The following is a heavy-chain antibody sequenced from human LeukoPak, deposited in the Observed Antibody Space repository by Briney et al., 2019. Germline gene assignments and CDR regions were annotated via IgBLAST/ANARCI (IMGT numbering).Heavy chain of an antibody. CDR1: GYTFTSYY. V-gene: IGHV1-46*01. CDR3: ATSHLLYCSSTSCYKDPPQADWYFDL. J-gene: IGHJ2*01. Sequence: ASVKVSCKASGYTFTSYYMHWVRQAPGQGLEWMGIINPSGGSTSYAQKFQGRVTMTRDTSTSTVYMELSSLRSEDTAVYYCATSHLLYCSSTSCYKDPPQADWYFDLWGRGTLVTVSS. D-gene: IGHD2-2*02. CDR2: INPSGGST.